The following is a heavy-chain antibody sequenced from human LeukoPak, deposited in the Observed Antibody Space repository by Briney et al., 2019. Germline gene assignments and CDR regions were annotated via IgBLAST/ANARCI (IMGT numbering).Heavy chain of an antibody. Sequence: PGGSLRLSCAASGFTFSSYSMNWVRQAPGKGLEWVSYISSGSTTTFNADSVRGRFTISTDNAKNTLHLQMNSLRDEDTAVYYCVRDVGYCSGGTCYHNWFDSWGQGTLVTVSS. CDR2: ISSGSTTT. D-gene: IGHD2-15*01. CDR1: GFTFSSYS. J-gene: IGHJ5*01. CDR3: VRDVGYCSGGTCYHNWFDS. V-gene: IGHV3-48*02.